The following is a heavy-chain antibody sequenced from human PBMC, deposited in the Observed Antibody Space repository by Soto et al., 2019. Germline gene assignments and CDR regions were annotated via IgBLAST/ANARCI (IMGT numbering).Heavy chain of an antibody. CDR3: AHSRNLITEDAQVGDFDY. CDR1: GCSLTTDGVG. Sequence: QITLKESGPTLVTPTQTLTLTCSFSGCSLTTDGVGVGWVRQPRGEALEWLALIYWDDDERYSPSLKTRLTITKDPSKNQVVLIMTNMDPVDTATYYCAHSRNLITEDAQVGDFDYWGQGTLVTVSS. J-gene: IGHJ4*02. V-gene: IGHV2-5*02. CDR2: IYWDDDE. D-gene: IGHD3-10*01.